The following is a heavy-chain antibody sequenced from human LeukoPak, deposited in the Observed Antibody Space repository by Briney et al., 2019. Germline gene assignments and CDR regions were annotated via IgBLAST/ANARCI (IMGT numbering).Heavy chain of an antibody. D-gene: IGHD6-6*01. J-gene: IGHJ4*02. CDR3: ARGSRIAARQGPVGY. V-gene: IGHV1-18*01. Sequence: ASVKVSCKASGHTFTSYGISWVRQAPGQGLEWMGWISAYNGNTNYAQKLQGRVTMTTDTSTSTAYMELKSLRSDDTAVYYCARGSRIAARQGPVGYWGQGTLVTVSS. CDR1: GHTFTSYG. CDR2: ISAYNGNT.